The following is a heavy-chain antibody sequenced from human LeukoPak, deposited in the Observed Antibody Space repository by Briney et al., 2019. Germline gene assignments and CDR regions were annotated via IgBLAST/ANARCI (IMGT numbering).Heavy chain of an antibody. J-gene: IGHJ6*03. Sequence: PSETLSLTCTVSGGSISPYYWNWIRQSAGKGLEWIGRIQSSGSTNYNPSLRGRLTISVDKSQNQFSLKLTSVTAADTAVYYCARAERQFYYDSSGSSYYYYMDVWRKGTTVAVSS. V-gene: IGHV4-4*07. D-gene: IGHD3-22*01. CDR1: GGSISPYY. CDR2: IQSSGST. CDR3: ARAERQFYYDSSGSSYYYYMDV.